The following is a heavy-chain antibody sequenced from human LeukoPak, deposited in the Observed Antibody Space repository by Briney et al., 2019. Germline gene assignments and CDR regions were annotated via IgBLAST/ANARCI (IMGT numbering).Heavy chain of an antibody. CDR3: AREGCSNGVCYSAWFDP. V-gene: IGHV4-61*02. CDR2: IYTSGGT. Sequence: SQTLSLTCTVSGGSISSGSYYWSWIRPPAGKGLEWIGRIYTSGGTNYNPSLKSRVTISVDTSKNQFSLKLSSVTAADTAVYYCAREGCSNGVCYSAWFDPWGQGTLVTVSS. J-gene: IGHJ5*02. CDR1: GGSISSGSYY. D-gene: IGHD2-8*01.